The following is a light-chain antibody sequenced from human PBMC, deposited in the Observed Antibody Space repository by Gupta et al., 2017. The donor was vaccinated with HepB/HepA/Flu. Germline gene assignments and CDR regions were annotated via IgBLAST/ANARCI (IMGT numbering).Light chain of an antibody. CDR3: QKYNSAPQT. J-gene: IGKJ1*01. V-gene: IGKV1-27*01. CDR1: QCSTNY. CDR2: AAS. Sequence: IQITHSPSSLPASVGDRATITWRAGQCSTNYLAWYQQQPRKVTTLLIYAASSLQAGLPSRFSGSGSGTDFTLTISSLQAEDVANYYYQKYNSAPQTFGQGTKVEIK.